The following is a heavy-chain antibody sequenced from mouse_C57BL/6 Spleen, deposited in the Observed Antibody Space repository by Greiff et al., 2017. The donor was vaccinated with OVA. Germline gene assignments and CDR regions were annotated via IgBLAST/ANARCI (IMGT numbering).Heavy chain of an antibody. J-gene: IGHJ3*01. CDR3: GGDPWFAY. CDR2: IWSGGST. Sequence: VQLKESGPGLVQPSQSLSITCTVSGFSLTSYGVHWVRQSPGKGLEWLGVIWSGGSTAYNEAFISRLSNSKDKSKIQVFCKMNSLQADDTAIYYCGGDPWFAYWGQGTLVTVSA. V-gene: IGHV2-2*01. CDR1: GFSLTSYG.